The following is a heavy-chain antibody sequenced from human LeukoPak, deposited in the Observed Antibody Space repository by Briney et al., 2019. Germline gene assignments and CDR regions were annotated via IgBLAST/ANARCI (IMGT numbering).Heavy chain of an antibody. J-gene: IGHJ6*02. D-gene: IGHD1-1*01. CDR1: GYTLTSYY. CDR2: INPSGGST. V-gene: IGHV1-46*01. Sequence: ASVKVSCKASGYTLTSYYLHWVRQAPGQGLEWMAIINPSGGSTSHAQKFQGRVTMTRDTSASTVYMELSSLRAEDTAVYYCARDSTLGTTRSRMYYYYGMDVWGQGTTVTVSS. CDR3: ARDSTLGTTRSRMYYYYGMDV.